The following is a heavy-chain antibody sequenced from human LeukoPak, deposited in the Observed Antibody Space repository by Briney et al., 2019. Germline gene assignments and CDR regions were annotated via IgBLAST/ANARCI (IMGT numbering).Heavy chain of an antibody. CDR1: GFTLGSYW. J-gene: IGHJ3*02. V-gene: IGHV3-74*01. CDR3: ARAQLLADDAFNI. CDR2: IDGYGTST. Sequence: GGSLRLSCAASGFTLGSYWMHWVRQAPGKGLVWVSRIDGYGTSTSYADSVKGRFTISRDNAKNTLYLQMNSLRAEDTAVYFCARAQLLADDAFNIWGQGTMVTVSS. D-gene: IGHD2-8*02.